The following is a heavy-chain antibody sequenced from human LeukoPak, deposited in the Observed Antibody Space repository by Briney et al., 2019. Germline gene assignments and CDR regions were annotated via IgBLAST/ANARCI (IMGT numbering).Heavy chain of an antibody. CDR3: ARSLGVQLWSSYFDY. Sequence: SETLSLTCSVSGGSIGSYYWSWTRQPAGKGLEWIGRIYNTGSTSYNPSLKSRVTMSVDTSKNQFSLKLSSVTAADTAVYYYARSLGVQLWSSYFDYWGQGTQVTVSS. V-gene: IGHV4-4*07. D-gene: IGHD5-18*01. CDR2: IYNTGST. J-gene: IGHJ4*02. CDR1: GGSIGSYY.